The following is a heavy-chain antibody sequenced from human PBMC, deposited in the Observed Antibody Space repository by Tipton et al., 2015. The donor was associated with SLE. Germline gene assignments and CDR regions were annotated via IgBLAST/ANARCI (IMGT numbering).Heavy chain of an antibody. CDR1: GGSISSYY. CDR2: IYYSGST. D-gene: IGHD3-16*02. V-gene: IGHV4-59*12. J-gene: IGHJ3*02. CDR3: ARLRGYIWGSYRYDDAFDI. Sequence: LRLSCTVSGGSISSYYWSWIRQPPGKGLEWIGYIYYSGSTNYNPSLKSRVTISVDTSKNQFSLKLSSVTAADTAVYYCARLRGYIWGSYRYDDAFDIWGQGTMVTVSS.